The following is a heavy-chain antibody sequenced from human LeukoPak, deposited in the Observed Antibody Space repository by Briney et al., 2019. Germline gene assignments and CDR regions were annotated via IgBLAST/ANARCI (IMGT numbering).Heavy chain of an antibody. CDR1: GFXFSSYA. CDR3: AKDARRTSGWYFFDY. V-gene: IGHV3-23*01. D-gene: IGHD6-19*01. Sequence: GGSLRLLCAASGFXFSSYAISWVRQAPGKGLQWVSSISGSGGSTYYADSVKGRFTISRDNSKNTLFLQMNSLRAEDTAVYYCAKDARRTSGWYFFDYWGQGTLVTVSS. CDR2: ISGSGGST. J-gene: IGHJ4*02.